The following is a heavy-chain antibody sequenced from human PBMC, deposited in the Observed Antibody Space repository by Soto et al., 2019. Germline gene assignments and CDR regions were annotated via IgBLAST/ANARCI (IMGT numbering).Heavy chain of an antibody. V-gene: IGHV4-31*03. Sequence: SETLSLTCTVSGGSISSGGYYWSWIRQHPGKGLEWIGYIYYSGSTYYNPSLKSRVTISVDTSKNQFSLKLSSVTAADTAVYYCARTVDLMYYFDYWGQGTLVTVSS. CDR2: IYYSGST. D-gene: IGHD2-8*01. J-gene: IGHJ4*02. CDR3: ARTVDLMYYFDY. CDR1: GGSISSGGYY.